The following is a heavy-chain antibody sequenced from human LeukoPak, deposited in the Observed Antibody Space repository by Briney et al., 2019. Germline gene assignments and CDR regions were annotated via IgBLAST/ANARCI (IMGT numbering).Heavy chain of an antibody. CDR2: IKQDGSEK. V-gene: IGHV3-7*01. J-gene: IGHJ4*02. CDR3: ARTTDLDY. D-gene: IGHD1-14*01. CDR1: GFPLSSYW. Sequence: GGPLSLSGAAPGFPLSSYWMSWFPQAPGKGLEWVANIKQDGSEKYYVDSVKGRFTISRDNAKNSLYLQMNSLRAEDTAVYYCARTTDLDYWGQGTLVTVSS.